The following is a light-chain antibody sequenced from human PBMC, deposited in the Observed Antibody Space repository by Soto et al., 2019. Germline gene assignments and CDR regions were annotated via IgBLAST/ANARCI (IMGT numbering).Light chain of an antibody. CDR3: QQSYTTLFT. CDR1: QSISNY. Sequence: DIQMTQSPSSMSASVGDRVTITCRASQSISNYLNWYQQKPGKAPKLLIYASSSLQSGVPSRFSGSGSGKDFTLTICSLQPEDFATYSCQQSYTTLFTFGPGTNVDI. J-gene: IGKJ3*01. V-gene: IGKV1-39*01. CDR2: ASS.